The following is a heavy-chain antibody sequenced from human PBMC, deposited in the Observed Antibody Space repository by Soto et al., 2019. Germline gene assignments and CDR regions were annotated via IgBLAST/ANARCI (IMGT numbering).Heavy chain of an antibody. J-gene: IGHJ5*02. CDR1: GGTFSSYA. D-gene: IGHD6-13*01. CDR3: ARSGQQLEWFDP. Sequence: SVKVSCKASGGTFSSYAISWVRQAPGQGLEWMGGIIPIFGTANYAQKFQGRVTITADESTSTAYMELSSLRSEDTAVYHCARSGQQLEWFDPWGQGTLVTVSS. V-gene: IGHV1-69*13. CDR2: IIPIFGTA.